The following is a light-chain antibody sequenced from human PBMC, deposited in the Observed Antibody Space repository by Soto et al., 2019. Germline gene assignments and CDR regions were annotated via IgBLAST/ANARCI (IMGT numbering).Light chain of an antibody. J-gene: IGLJ1*01. CDR3: SSYAGSNNYV. V-gene: IGLV2-8*01. CDR2: EVS. Sequence: QSVLTQPPSAAGSPGQSVTISCTGNNNEVGGYNYVSWYQQHPGKAPKLMIYEVSKRPSGVPDRFSGFKSGNTASLTVSGLQAEDEADYYCSSYAGSNNYVFGTGTKVTVL. CDR1: NNEVGGYNY.